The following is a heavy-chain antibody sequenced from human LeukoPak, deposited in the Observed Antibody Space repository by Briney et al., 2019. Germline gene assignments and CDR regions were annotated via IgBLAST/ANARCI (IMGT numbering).Heavy chain of an antibody. V-gene: IGHV3-9*01. CDR3: ARAGFGGVIVILWY. D-gene: IGHD3-16*02. CDR2: ISWNGGSI. Sequence: GGSLRLSCAASGFTFDDYAMHWVRQAPGKGLEWVSGISWNGGSIGYADSVKGRFTISRDNSKNTLYLQMNSLRAEDTAVYYCARAGFGGVIVILWYWGQGALVTVSS. J-gene: IGHJ4*02. CDR1: GFTFDDYA.